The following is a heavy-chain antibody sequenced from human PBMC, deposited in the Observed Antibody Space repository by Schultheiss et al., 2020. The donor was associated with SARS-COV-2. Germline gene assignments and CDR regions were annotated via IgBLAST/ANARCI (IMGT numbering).Heavy chain of an antibody. J-gene: IGHJ6*02. CDR1: GGSFSGYY. CDR3: ARRAPYDFWSGYDPYGMDV. CDR2: MNHSGST. Sequence: SQTLSLTCAVYGGSFSGYYWSWIRQPPGKGLEWIGEMNHSGSTNYNPSLKSRVSISVDTSKNQFSLKLSSVTAADTAVYYCARRAPYDFWSGYDPYGMDVCGHGTTVTVSS. D-gene: IGHD3-3*01. V-gene: IGHV4-34*01.